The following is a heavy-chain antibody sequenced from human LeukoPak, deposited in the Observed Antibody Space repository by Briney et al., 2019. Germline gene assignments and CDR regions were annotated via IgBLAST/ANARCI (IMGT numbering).Heavy chain of an antibody. CDR2: IIPIFGTA. J-gene: IGHJ6*03. D-gene: IGHD3-3*01. CDR1: GGTFSSYA. Sequence: SVKVSCKASGGTFSSYAISWVRQAPGQGLEWMGGIIPIFGTANYAQKFQARVTITADESTSTAYMELSSLRSEDTAVYYCARGKGIFGVVISYYYYYYMDVWGKGTTVTVSS. V-gene: IGHV1-69*13. CDR3: ARGKGIFGVVISYYYYYYMDV.